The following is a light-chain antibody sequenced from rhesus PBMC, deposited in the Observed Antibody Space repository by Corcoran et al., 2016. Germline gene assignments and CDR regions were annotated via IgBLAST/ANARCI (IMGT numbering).Light chain of an antibody. CDR1: QSIGSS. CDR3: QPSSSFPFT. J-gene: IGKJ3*01. Sequence: EIVLTQSPAFQSVTLKEKVTITCQASQSIGSSLHGYQQKPDQFPKFLLKFASQSISGVPSRFSGCGSGTDFTLTINSLAAEDAAAYYCQPSSSFPFTFGPGTKLYIK. V-gene: IGKV6-55*01. CDR2: FAS.